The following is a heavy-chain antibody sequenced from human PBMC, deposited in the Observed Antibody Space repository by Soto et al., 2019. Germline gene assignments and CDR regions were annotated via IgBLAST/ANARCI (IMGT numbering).Heavy chain of an antibody. V-gene: IGHV3-23*01. D-gene: IGHD3-3*01. CDR3: AKASLRRYDFGSGTGNWFDP. CDR2: ISCSAGST. CDR1: GFTFPSYA. J-gene: IGHJ5*02. Sequence: EVQMLESGEVLVQPGGSVRLSCEASGFTFPSYAMTWVRHSPGKGLEWVSSISCSAGSTYYADFVKGRFTISRHNSKTTVYLQMDSLRAEDTAVDYCAKASLRRYDFGSGTGNWFDPWGQGTLVTVSS.